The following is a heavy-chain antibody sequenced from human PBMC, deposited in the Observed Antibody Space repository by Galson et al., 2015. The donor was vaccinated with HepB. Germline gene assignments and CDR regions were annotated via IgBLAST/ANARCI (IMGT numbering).Heavy chain of an antibody. CDR3: AREGGPPSYAGVGLDV. CDR1: GLTFSTYS. Sequence: SLRLSCAASGLTFSTYSMHWVRQAPGKGLEWVAFSSHDGNNENYADSPKGRFTVSRDNSKNSLDLQMNSLRTEDTAVYYCAREGGPPSYAGVGLDVRGQGTTVTVSS. CDR2: SSHDGNNE. J-gene: IGHJ6*02. V-gene: IGHV3-30*04. D-gene: IGHD2-8*01.